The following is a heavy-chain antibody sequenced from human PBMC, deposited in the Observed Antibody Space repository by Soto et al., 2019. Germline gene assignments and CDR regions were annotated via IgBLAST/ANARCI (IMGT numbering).Heavy chain of an antibody. CDR2: ISAYNGNT. J-gene: IGHJ6*02. V-gene: IGHV1-18*01. D-gene: IGHD3-9*01. CDR3: ARDSSAYYDILTGYRPYYYYGMDV. Sequence: ASVKVSCKASGYTFTSYGISWVRQAPGQGLEWMGWISAYNGNTNYAQKLQGRVTMTTDTSTSTAYMELRSLRSDDTAVYYCARDSSAYYDILTGYRPYYYYGMDVWG. CDR1: GYTFTSYG.